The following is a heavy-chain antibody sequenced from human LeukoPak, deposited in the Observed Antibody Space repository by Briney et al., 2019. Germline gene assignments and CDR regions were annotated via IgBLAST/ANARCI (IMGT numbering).Heavy chain of an antibody. D-gene: IGHD3-22*01. J-gene: IGHJ4*02. V-gene: IGHV5-10-1*01. CDR2: IDPSDPYA. Sequence: GESLKISCKGSGYSFTSYWISWVRQMPGKGLEWMGTIDPSDPYANYSPSFQGHVTISADKSISTAYLQWSSLKATDTATYFCARQHYDSSGYYFLNDYWGQGTLVTVST. CDR3: ARQHYDSSGYYFLNDY. CDR1: GYSFTSYW.